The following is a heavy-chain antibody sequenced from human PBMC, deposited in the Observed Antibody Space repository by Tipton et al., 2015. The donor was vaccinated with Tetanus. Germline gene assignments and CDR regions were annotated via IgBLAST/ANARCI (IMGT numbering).Heavy chain of an antibody. D-gene: IGHD2-2*01. CDR2: IFHSGST. CDR1: GGSMSNNY. CDR3: ARRSYCSSSRCFDAFDL. J-gene: IGHJ3*01. Sequence: TLSLTCTVSGGSMSNNYWSWIRQPPGKELEWIAYIFHSGSTNYSPSLKSRVAISMDTSKNQISLKLSSVTAADTAVYYCARRSYCSSSRCFDAFDLWGQGTMVTVSS. V-gene: IGHV4-59*01.